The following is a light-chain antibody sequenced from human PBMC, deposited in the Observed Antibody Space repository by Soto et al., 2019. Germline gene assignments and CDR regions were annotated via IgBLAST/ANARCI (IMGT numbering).Light chain of an antibody. CDR1: QSFSSN. CDR2: GAS. Sequence: TQSPGTQSLSPGERATLSCRASQSFSSNLAWYQQKPGQAPRLLIYGASTRATGIPARFSGSGSGTEFTLTISSLQSEDFAVYYCQQYNNWPQTFGQGTNVDI. J-gene: IGKJ1*01. V-gene: IGKV3-15*01. CDR3: QQYNNWPQT.